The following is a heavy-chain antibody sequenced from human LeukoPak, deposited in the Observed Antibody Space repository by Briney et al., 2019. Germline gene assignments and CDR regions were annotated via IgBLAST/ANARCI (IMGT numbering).Heavy chain of an antibody. D-gene: IGHD2-2*01. V-gene: IGHV3-21*01. Sequence: GGSLRLSCAASGFSFSRFSMNWVRQTSGKGLEWVSSISSSNNYMYYADSVKGRFTISRDDAKNSLYLQMNSLRADDTAVYYCARDLSFSRDDAFDLWGQGTVVTVSS. CDR3: ARDLSFSRDDAFDL. J-gene: IGHJ3*01. CDR2: ISSSNNYM. CDR1: GFSFSRFS.